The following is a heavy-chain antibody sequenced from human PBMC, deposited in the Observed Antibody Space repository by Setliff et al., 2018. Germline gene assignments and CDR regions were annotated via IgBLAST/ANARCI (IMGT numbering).Heavy chain of an antibody. J-gene: IGHJ4*02. V-gene: IGHV1-69*06. Sequence: SVKVSCKASGDTFSTYALSWVRQAPGQGLEWMGGIIPLLETAKYAQKFQGRVTITADKSTSTGYMELSSLRSEDTAMYYCAKVKKQLIRGSGFDCWGQGTLVTVSS. CDR1: GDTFSTYA. D-gene: IGHD1-1*01. CDR2: IIPLLETA. CDR3: AKVKKQLIRGSGFDC.